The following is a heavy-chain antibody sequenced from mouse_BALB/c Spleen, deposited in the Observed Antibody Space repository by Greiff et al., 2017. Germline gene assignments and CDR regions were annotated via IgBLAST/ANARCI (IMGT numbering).Heavy chain of an antibody. CDR2: INPSNGRT. CDR1: GYTFTSYW. CDR3: ARKDYDGYYAMDD. V-gene: IGHV1S81*02. J-gene: IGHJ4*01. D-gene: IGHD2-3*01. Sequence: QVQLQQPGAELVKPGASVKLSCKASGYTFTSYWMHWVKQRPGQGLEWIGEINPSNGRTNYNEKFKSKATLTVDKSSSTAYMQLSSLTSEDSAVYYCARKDYDGYYAMDDWGQGTSVTVSS.